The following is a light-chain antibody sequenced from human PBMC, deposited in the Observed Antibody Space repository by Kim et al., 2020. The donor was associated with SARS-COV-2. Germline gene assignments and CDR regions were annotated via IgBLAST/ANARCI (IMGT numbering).Light chain of an antibody. J-gene: IGLJ1*01. V-gene: IGLV2-14*03. CDR1: SRDVGAYNF. Sequence: GQSITISCTGTSRDVGAYNFVSWYQHPPGKAPKLMICDVSKRPSGISNRFSGSKSGNTASLTISGLQAEDEADYYCSSFTSTYTYVFGTGTKVTVL. CDR2: DVS. CDR3: SSFTSTYTYV.